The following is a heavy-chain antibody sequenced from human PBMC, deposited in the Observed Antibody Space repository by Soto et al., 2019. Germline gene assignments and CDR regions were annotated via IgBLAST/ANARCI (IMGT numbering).Heavy chain of an antibody. CDR3: ASRKSSPYFDY. D-gene: IGHD3-10*01. V-gene: IGHV4-30-4*01. J-gene: IGHJ4*02. Sequence: SETLSLTCTVSGGSISSGDYYWSWIRQPPGKGLECIGYIYYSGSTYYNPSLKSRVTISVDTSKNQFSLKLSSVTAADTAVYYCASRKSSPYFDYWGQGTLVTAPQ. CDR2: IYYSGST. CDR1: GGSISSGDYY.